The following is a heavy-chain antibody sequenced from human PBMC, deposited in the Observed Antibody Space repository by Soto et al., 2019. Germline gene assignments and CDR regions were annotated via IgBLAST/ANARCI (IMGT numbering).Heavy chain of an antibody. CDR2: ISYDGSDK. J-gene: IGHJ4*02. CDR3: ASDRSGWPEGRFDY. V-gene: IGHV3-30-3*01. D-gene: IGHD6-19*01. CDR1: GFTFSSYA. Sequence: QVQLVESGGGVVEPGRSLRLSCTDSGFTFSSYAMHWVRQAPGKGLEWVAIISYDGSDKDYADSVKGRFTISRDNSKNTLHLQMNSLRAEDTAVYYCASDRSGWPEGRFDYWGQGTLVTVSS.